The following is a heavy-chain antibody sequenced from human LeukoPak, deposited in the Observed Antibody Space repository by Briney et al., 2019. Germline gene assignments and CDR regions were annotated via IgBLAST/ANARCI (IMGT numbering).Heavy chain of an antibody. CDR2: IYYSGST. D-gene: IGHD4-17*01. J-gene: IGHJ4*02. Sequence: SETLSLTCTVSGGSISSYYWSWIRQPPGKGLEWIGYIYYSGSTYYNPSLKCRVTISVDTSKNQFSLKLSSVTAADTAVYYCARIPFLRSLDYWGQGTLVTVSS. CDR3: ARIPFLRSLDY. CDR1: GGSISSYY. V-gene: IGHV4-59*12.